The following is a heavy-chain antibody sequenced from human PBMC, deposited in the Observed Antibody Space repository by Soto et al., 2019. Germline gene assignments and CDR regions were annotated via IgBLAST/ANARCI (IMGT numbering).Heavy chain of an antibody. Sequence: SETLSLTCAVYGGSFSGYYWSWIRQPPGKGLEWIGYIYYSGSTNYNPSLKSRGTISVDTSKNQFSLKLSSVTAADTAVYYCARDIGYINGSTRGWFDPWGQGILVTVSS. CDR2: IYYSGST. CDR3: ARDIGYINGSTRGWFDP. D-gene: IGHD6-19*01. J-gene: IGHJ5*02. V-gene: IGHV4-59*12. CDR1: GGSFSGYY.